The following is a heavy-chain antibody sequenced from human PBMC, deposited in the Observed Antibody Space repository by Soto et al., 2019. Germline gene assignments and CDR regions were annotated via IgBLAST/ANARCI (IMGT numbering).Heavy chain of an antibody. Sequence: QVQLVQSGAEVKKPGSSVKVSCKASGGTFSSYTISWVRQAPGQGLEWMGRIIPILGIANYAQKFQGRVTITADKSTSTAYMELSSLRSEDTAVYYCARDGNDYGDYVSGWYFDLWGRGTLVTVSS. CDR1: GGTFSSYT. J-gene: IGHJ2*01. CDR2: IIPILGIA. CDR3: ARDGNDYGDYVSGWYFDL. D-gene: IGHD4-17*01. V-gene: IGHV1-69*08.